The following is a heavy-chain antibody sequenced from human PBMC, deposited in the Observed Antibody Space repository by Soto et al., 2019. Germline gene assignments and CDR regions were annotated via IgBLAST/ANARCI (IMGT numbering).Heavy chain of an antibody. D-gene: IGHD3-3*01. V-gene: IGHV4-59*01. CDR3: ARFGGGWFDP. CDR2: IYYSGST. J-gene: IGHJ5*02. CDR1: GGSISSDY. Sequence: QVQLQESGPRLVKPSETLSLTCTVSGGSISSDYWSWIRQPPGKGLEWIGYIYYSGSTNYNPSLKSRVTISGDTSKNQFSLTLSSVTAADTAVYYCARFGGGWFDPWGQGTLVTVSS.